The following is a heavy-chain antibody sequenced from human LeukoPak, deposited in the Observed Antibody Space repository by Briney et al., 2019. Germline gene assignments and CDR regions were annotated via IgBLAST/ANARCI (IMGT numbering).Heavy chain of an antibody. CDR3: AKYRRLGHEYFQH. D-gene: IGHD6-19*01. J-gene: IGHJ1*01. CDR1: GFTFSSYA. Sequence: GGSLRLSCAASGFTFSSYAMSWVRQAPGKGLEWVSAISGSGGSTYYADSVKGRFTISRDNSKNTLYLQMNSLRAEDMAVYYCAKYRRLGHEYFQHWGQGTLVTVSS. V-gene: IGHV3-23*01. CDR2: ISGSGGST.